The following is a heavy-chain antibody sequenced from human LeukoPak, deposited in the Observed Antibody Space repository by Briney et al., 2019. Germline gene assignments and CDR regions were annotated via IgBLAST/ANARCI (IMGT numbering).Heavy chain of an antibody. CDR2: IGTAGDL. CDR1: GFTFSSYD. Sequence: GGSLRLSCAASGFTFSSYDMHWVRQATGKGLEWVSAIGTAGDLYYPGSVKGRFTISRENAKNSSYLQMNSLRAGDTAVYYCARGGHGDYYYYGMDVWGKGTTVTVSS. CDR3: ARGGHGDYYYYGMDV. V-gene: IGHV3-13*05. D-gene: IGHD4-17*01. J-gene: IGHJ6*04.